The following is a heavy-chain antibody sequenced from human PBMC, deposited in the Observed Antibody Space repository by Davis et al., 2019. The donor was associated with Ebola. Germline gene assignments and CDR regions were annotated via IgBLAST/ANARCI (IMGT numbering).Heavy chain of an antibody. CDR2: INPGDSDT. CDR3: ARAPYYYDVSGFYVDY. J-gene: IGHJ4*02. Sequence: KVSCKASGYTFTRYWIVWVRQMPGKGLEWMGIINPGDSDTRYSPSFLGQVIFSADKSISTAYLQWSSLKASDTATYYCARAPYYYDVSGFYVDYWGQGTLVTVSS. V-gene: IGHV5-51*01. D-gene: IGHD3-22*01. CDR1: GYTFTRYW.